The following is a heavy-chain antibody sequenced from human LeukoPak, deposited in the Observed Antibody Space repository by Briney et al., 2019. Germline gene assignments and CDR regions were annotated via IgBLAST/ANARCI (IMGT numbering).Heavy chain of an antibody. J-gene: IGHJ3*01. CDR1: GFTFSDYY. V-gene: IGHV3-11*01. D-gene: IGHD4-11*01. Sequence: GGSLRLSCAASGFTFSDYYMSWIRQAPGKGLEWVSYISSSGSTIYYADSVKGRFTISRDNAKNSLYLQMNSLRAEDTAVYYCARVMWYDYSPNEGDAFDVWGQGTMVTVSS. CDR2: ISSSGSTI. CDR3: ARVMWYDYSPNEGDAFDV.